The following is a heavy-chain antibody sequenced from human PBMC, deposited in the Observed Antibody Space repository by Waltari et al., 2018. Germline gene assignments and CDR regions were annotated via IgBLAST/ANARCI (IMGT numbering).Heavy chain of an antibody. D-gene: IGHD2-2*01. J-gene: IGHJ4*02. CDR3: ARLYCSSTSCSEYYFDY. CDR2: INPYSGGT. Sequence: QVQLVQSGAEVKKPGASVKVSCKASGYTFTGYYMHWVRQAPGQGLEWMGRINPYSGGTNYAHTFQGRVTMTRDTAISTAYMELSRMISDDTAVYYCARLYCSSTSCSEYYFDYWGQGTLVTVSS. CDR1: GYTFTGYY. V-gene: IGHV1-2*06.